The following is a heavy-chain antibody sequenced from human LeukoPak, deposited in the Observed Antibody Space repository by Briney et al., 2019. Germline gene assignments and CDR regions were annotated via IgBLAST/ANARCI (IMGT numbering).Heavy chain of an antibody. V-gene: IGHV3-9*01. D-gene: IGHD3-9*01. Sequence: PGGSLRLSCAASGFTFDDYAMHWVRQAPGKGLEWVSGISWNSGSIGYADSVKGRFTISRDNAKNSLYLQMNSLRAEDTALYYCAKDRHDWLLLPAIDYWGQGTLVTVSS. CDR3: AKDRHDWLLLPAIDY. CDR2: ISWNSGSI. J-gene: IGHJ4*02. CDR1: GFTFDDYA.